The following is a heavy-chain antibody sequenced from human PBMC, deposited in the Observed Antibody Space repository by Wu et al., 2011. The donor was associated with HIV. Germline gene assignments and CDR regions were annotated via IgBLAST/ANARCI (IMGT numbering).Heavy chain of an antibody. D-gene: IGHD3-22*01. V-gene: IGHV1-2*02. Sequence: QVQLVQSGAEVKKPGASVKVSCKASGYTFTGYYMHWVRQAPGQGLEWMGWINPNSGGTNYAQKFQGRVTMTRDTSISTAYMELSRLRSDDTAVYYCARDDSSGSYYYYGMDVWGQGTTVTVSS. J-gene: IGHJ6*02. CDR3: ARDDSSGSYYYYGMDV. CDR1: GYTFTGYY. CDR2: INPNSGGT.